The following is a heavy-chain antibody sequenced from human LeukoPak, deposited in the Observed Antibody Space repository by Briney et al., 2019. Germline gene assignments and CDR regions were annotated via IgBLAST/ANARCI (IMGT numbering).Heavy chain of an antibody. CDR3: ARGRYCSSTSCFFRPFDI. Sequence: GASVKVSCKASGYTFTSYGISWVRQAPGQGLEWMGRISAYNGNTNYAQKLQGRVTMTTDTSTSTAYMELRSLRSDDTAVYYCARGRYCSSTSCFFRPFDIWGQGTMVTVSS. J-gene: IGHJ3*02. D-gene: IGHD2-2*01. CDR2: ISAYNGNT. CDR1: GYTFTSYG. V-gene: IGHV1-18*01.